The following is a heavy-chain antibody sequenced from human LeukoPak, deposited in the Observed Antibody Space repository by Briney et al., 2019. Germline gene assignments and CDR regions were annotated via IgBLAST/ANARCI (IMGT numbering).Heavy chain of an antibody. J-gene: IGHJ5*02. CDR3: ARESYLDWFDP. V-gene: IGHV4-34*01. CDR1: GGSFNSYS. CDR2: VTHGGST. D-gene: IGHD3-10*01. Sequence: SETLSLTCAVYGGSFNSYSWSWIRQPPGKGLEWIGEVTHGGSTNYNPSLKSRVTISVDTPRNQFSLKLTSVTAADRGVYYCARESYLDWFDPWSQGTLVTVSS.